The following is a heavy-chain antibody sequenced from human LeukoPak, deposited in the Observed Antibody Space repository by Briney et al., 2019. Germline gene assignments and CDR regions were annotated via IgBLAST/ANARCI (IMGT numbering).Heavy chain of an antibody. Sequence: SETLSLTRAVYGGSFNDYYWSWIRQPPGKGLEWIGDINHRGSANYNPSLKSRVSMSVDTSKNQFSLRLTSVAAADTAVYYCARRVIVVVPAANTTFDSWGQGTLVTVSS. V-gene: IGHV4-34*01. CDR2: INHRGSA. CDR1: GGSFNDYY. D-gene: IGHD2-2*01. J-gene: IGHJ4*02. CDR3: ARRVIVVVPAANTTFDS.